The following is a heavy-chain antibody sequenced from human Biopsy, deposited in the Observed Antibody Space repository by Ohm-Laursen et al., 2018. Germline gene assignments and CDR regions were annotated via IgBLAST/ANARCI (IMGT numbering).Heavy chain of an antibody. CDR1: GGDINNYY. CDR3: ASVVLGPTNDDFDL. CDR2: IYRGGST. Sequence: PSQTLSLTCSVSGGDINNYYWSWIRQPAGKGLVWIVRIYRGGSTNYNPSLKRRVTMSVDTSKKQLPLRLRSVTAADTAMYYCASVVLGPTNDDFDLWGQGTMVVVSS. V-gene: IGHV4-4*07. D-gene: IGHD3-22*01. J-gene: IGHJ3*01.